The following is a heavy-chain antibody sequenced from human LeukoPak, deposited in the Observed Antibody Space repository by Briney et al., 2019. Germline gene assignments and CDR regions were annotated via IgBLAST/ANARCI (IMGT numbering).Heavy chain of an antibody. CDR1: GGSISSSRDY. D-gene: IGHD6-13*01. CDR2: IYTSGST. J-gene: IGHJ3*02. CDR3: ARAAPLSSSWYRMKGGAGAFDI. V-gene: IGHV4-61*02. Sequence: PSETLSLTCIVSGGSISSSRDYWSWIRQPAGKGLEWIGRIYTSGSTNYNPSLKSRVTISVDTSKNQFSLKLSSVTAADTAVYYCARAAPLSSSWYRMKGGAGAFDIWGQGTMVTVSS.